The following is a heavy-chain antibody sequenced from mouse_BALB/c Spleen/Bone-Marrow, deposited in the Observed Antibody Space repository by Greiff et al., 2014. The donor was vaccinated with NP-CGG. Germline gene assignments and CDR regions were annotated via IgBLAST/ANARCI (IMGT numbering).Heavy chain of an antibody. CDR2: IRDGGNYS. J-gene: IGHJ4*01. V-gene: IGHV5-4*02. CDR3: ARSRMRYGAMDY. Sequence: SGGGLVKPGGSLKLSCAASGFTFRDYYLYWLRQTPEKRLEWVATIRDGGNYSYYPDSVKGRFTISRDNAKNNLYLQMSSLKSEDTAMYYCARSRMRYGAMDYWGQGTSVTVFS. CDR1: GFTFRDYY. D-gene: IGHD2-10*02.